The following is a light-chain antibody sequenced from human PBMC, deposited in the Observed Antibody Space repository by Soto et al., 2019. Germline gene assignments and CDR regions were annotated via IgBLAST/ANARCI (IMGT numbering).Light chain of an antibody. CDR1: SSDVGAYNY. CDR3: SSYTTSSTLV. J-gene: IGLJ3*02. V-gene: IGLV2-14*01. CDR2: EVS. Sequence: QSALTQPASVSXSPGQSITISCTGTSSDVGAYNYVSWYQQHPGKAPKLMIYEVSNRPSGVSNRFSGSKSGNTASLTISGLQAEDEADYYCSSYTTSSTLVFGGGTKVTVL.